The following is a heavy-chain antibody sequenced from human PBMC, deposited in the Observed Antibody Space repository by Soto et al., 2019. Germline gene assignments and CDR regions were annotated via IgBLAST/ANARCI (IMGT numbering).Heavy chain of an antibody. CDR3: AKHTAMGGIDY. Sequence: VQLVESGGGLVKPGGSLRLSCAASGFTFSSYGMHWVRQAPGKGLEWVAVISYDGSNKYYADSVKGRFTISRDNSKNTLYLQMNSLRAEDTAVYYCAKHTAMGGIDYWGQGTLVTVSS. V-gene: IGHV3-30*18. J-gene: IGHJ4*02. CDR1: GFTFSSYG. CDR2: ISYDGSNK. D-gene: IGHD5-18*01.